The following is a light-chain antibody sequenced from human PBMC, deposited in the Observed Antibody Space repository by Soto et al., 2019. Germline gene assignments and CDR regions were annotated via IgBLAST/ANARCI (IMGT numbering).Light chain of an antibody. J-gene: IGLJ3*02. V-gene: IGLV2-14*01. CDR3: ASHTTSATWV. Sequence: QSALTQAASASGSPGQSITISCSGTSSDVGAYDFVSWYQQHPGKAPKLIIFQVSNRPSGVSSRFSGSKSGNTASLTISGLQADDEADYYCASHTTSATWVFGGGTKLTVL. CDR1: SSDVGAYDF. CDR2: QVS.